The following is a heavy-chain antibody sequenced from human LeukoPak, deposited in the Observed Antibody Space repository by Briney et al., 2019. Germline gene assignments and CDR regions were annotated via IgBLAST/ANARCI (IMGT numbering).Heavy chain of an antibody. CDR2: MNPKSGST. J-gene: IGHJ4*02. V-gene: IGHV1-8*01. Sequence: ASVKVSCKASGYTFINYNINWVRQATGQGLEWMGWMNPKSGSTGYAQKFQGRVTMTRNTSINTAYMELSSLRSEDTAVYYCARRATTERGYSYGLDYWGQGTLVTVSS. D-gene: IGHD5-18*01. CDR3: ARRATTERGYSYGLDY. CDR1: GYTFINYN.